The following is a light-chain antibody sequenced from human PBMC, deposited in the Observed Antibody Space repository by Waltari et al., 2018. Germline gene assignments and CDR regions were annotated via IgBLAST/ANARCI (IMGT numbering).Light chain of an antibody. V-gene: IGKV2-30*02. CDR2: KVS. CDR3: MQSTHWPPWT. Sequence: RLGHSDGDTYLHWFQQRPGQSPRRLNNKVSERDPGVPDRFSGSGSGTDFTLEISTVEAEDVGVYYCMQSTHWPPWTFGQGTKVEIK. J-gene: IGKJ1*01. CDR1: RLGHSDGDTY.